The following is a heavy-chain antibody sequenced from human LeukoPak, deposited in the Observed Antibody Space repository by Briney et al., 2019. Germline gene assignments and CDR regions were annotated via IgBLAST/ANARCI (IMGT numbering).Heavy chain of an antibody. D-gene: IGHD3-16*02. J-gene: IGHJ4*02. CDR3: ARVPIMITFGGVIVPYYFDY. CDR2: INHSGST. Sequence: SETLSLTCTVSGGSISSYYWSWIRQPPGKGLEWIGEINHSGSTNYNPSVKSRVTISVDTSKNQFSRKLSSVTAADTAVYYCARVPIMITFGGVIVPYYFDYWGQGTLVTVSS. CDR1: GGSISSYY. V-gene: IGHV4-34*01.